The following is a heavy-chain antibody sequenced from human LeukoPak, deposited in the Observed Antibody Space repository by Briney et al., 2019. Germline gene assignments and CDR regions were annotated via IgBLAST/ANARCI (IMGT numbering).Heavy chain of an antibody. V-gene: IGHV3-23*01. D-gene: IGHD1-26*01. CDR1: QFKFNNYG. CDR3: AKNRGAGSHYYYHMNV. J-gene: IGHJ6*03. CDR2: ITGSGGST. Sequence: GGSLRLSCATSQFKFNNYGMTWVRQAPGKGLEWVSSITGSGGSTQYADSVQGRFTISRDNSKNTLYLQMNSLRVEDTAVYYCAKNRGAGSHYYYHMNVWGKGTTVTVSS.